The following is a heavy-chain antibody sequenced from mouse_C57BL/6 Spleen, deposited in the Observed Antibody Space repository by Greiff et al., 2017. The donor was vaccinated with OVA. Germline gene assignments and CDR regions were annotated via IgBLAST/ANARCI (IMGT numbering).Heavy chain of an antibody. CDR2: ISSGSSTI. V-gene: IGHV5-17*01. Sequence: EVQGVESGGGLVKPGGSLKLSCAASGFTFSDYGMHWVRQAPEKGLEWVAYISSGSSTIYYADTVKGRFTISRDNATNTLFLQMTRLRSDDTAKYYCAKKRHYYGSSYGYFDVWGTGTTVTVSS. J-gene: IGHJ1*03. CDR1: GFTFSDYG. D-gene: IGHD1-1*01. CDR3: AKKRHYYGSSYGYFDV.